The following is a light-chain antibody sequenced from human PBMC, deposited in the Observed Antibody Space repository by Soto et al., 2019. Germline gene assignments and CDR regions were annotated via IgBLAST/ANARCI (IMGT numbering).Light chain of an antibody. V-gene: IGKV3-11*01. CDR3: QQRSNWAYT. Sequence: EIVLTQSPATLSLSPGERATLSCRASQSVSSYLAWYQQKPGQAPRLLIYDASNRATGIPARFSGSGSGTDFTLTISSLESEDFAVYYCQQRSNWAYTFGQGTKLEIK. CDR2: DAS. J-gene: IGKJ2*01. CDR1: QSVSSY.